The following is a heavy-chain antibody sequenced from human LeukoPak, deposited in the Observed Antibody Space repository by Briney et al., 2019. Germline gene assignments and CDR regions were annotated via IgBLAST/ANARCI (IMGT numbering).Heavy chain of an antibody. CDR2: VYHSGST. D-gene: IGHD2-15*01. V-gene: IGHV4-59*01. J-gene: IGHJ6*03. CDR1: GGSINNYY. Sequence: SETLSLTCTVSGGSINNYYWSWIRQPPGKGLEWIGYVYHSGSTNGNPSLKSVVTISVDTSKNLFSLKLSSVTAADTAVYYCAREWGSVSGPYYYYMDVWGKGTTVTVSS. CDR3: AREWGSVSGPYYYYMDV.